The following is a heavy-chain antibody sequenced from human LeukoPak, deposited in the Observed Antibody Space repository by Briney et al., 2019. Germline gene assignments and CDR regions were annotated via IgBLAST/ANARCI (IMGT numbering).Heavy chain of an antibody. CDR1: GGSISTDY. V-gene: IGHV4-34*01. J-gene: IGHJ6*03. CDR2: INHSGST. CDR3: ARLTKNDSGSFRFGKKKRGYMDV. D-gene: IGHD3-10*01. Sequence: SETLSLTCTVSGGSISTDYWNWIRQPPGKGLEWIGEINHSGSTNYNPSLKSRVTISVDTSKNQFSLKLSSVTAADTAVYYCARLTKNDSGSFRFGKKKRGYMDVWGKGTTVTISS.